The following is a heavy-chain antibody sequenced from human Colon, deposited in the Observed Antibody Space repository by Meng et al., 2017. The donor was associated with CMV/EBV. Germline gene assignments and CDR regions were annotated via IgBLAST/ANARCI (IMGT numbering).Heavy chain of an antibody. D-gene: IGHD2/OR15-2a*01. V-gene: IGHV4-61*08. CDR2: IYDTGIT. CDR1: GVSVTSGAYH. CDR3: AKSRSSTPGIVDD. Sequence: QVQLQESGPGLVKPSEPLSLTCIVSGVSVTSGAYHWSWIRQSPGKGLEWIGYIYDTGITIYNPSLKSRVTIFLETSKNQFSLNLNSMTTADTAVYYCAKSRSSTPGIVDDWGQGTLVTVSS. J-gene: IGHJ4*02.